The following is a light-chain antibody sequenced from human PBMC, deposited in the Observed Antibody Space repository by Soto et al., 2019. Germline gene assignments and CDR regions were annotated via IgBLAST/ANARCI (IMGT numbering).Light chain of an antibody. CDR1: QGIRSD. CDR2: AAS. CDR3: LQHYNFPYT. Sequence: AIQMTQSPSSLSASVGDRVTITRRASQGIRSDLGWYQQRPGKAPKLLIYAASSLQSGVPSRFSGGGSGTDFTLTISSLQPEDFASYYCLQHYNFPYTFGQGTKLEIK. V-gene: IGKV1-6*01. J-gene: IGKJ2*01.